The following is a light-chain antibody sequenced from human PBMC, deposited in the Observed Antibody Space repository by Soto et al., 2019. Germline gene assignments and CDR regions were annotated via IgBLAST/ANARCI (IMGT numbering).Light chain of an antibody. CDR3: QQYNNWRT. CDR2: GAS. V-gene: IGKV3-15*01. Sequence: EIVMTQAPATMSVSPGESVTLSCRASQSVSSNLAWYQQKPGQAPRLLIYGASTRATGVPARFSGSGSGTEFTLTISSLQSEDIAVYYCQQYNNWRTLGLGTKVEIK. CDR1: QSVSSN. J-gene: IGKJ1*01.